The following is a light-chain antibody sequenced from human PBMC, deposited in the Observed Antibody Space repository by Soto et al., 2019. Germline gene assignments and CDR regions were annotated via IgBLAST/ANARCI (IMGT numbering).Light chain of an antibody. CDR3: QHANSFPLT. J-gene: IGKJ4*01. CDR1: QDISSS. Sequence: QLISTETYVFASVKDIDLGSCLASQDISSSLAWYHQKPGKAPKLLIYAASSLQSGVPSRFSGSGSGTEFTLTIRTLQPEYIATYNCQHANSFPLTYGGGTKVDIK. V-gene: IGKV1D-12*01. CDR2: AAS.